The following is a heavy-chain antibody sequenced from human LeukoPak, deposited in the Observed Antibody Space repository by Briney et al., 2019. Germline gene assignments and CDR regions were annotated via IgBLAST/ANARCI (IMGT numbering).Heavy chain of an antibody. V-gene: IGHV1-69*01. Sequence: SGNLSLNSAASSFTSYGISLIRQAPAPGNELMGVSIPIFGTANYAQKYQGRVTITADESTSTAYMELSSMRSDDTAVYYCASPRQYYYDSSGYYHPLLDYWGQGTLVTVSS. D-gene: IGHD3-22*01. J-gene: IGHJ4*02. CDR3: ASPRQYYYDSSGYYHPLLDY. CDR2: SIPIFGTA. CDR1: ASSFTSYG.